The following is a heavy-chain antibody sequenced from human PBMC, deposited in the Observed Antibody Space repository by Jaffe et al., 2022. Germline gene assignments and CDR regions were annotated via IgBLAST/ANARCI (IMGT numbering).Heavy chain of an antibody. CDR2: IRSKANSYAT. D-gene: IGHD5-12*01. V-gene: IGHV3-73*02. CDR3: TRPYSGYDSYYYYYMDV. CDR1: GFTFSGSA. J-gene: IGHJ6*03. Sequence: EVQLVESGGGLVQPGGSLKLSCAASGFTFSGSAMHWVRQASGKGLEWVGRIRSKANSYATAYAASVKGRFTISRDDSKNTAYLQMNSLKTEDTAVYYCTRPYSGYDSYYYYYMDVWGKGTTVTVSS.